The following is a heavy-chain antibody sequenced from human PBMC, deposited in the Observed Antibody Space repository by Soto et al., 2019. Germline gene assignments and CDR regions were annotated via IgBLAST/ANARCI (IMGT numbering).Heavy chain of an antibody. V-gene: IGHV1-2*05. CDR2: INPKRGGT. Sequence: GASVKVSCKASGYCFNDYHIHWVRQAPGQGLEWLGRINPKRGGTSTAQKFQGWVTMTTDTSISKASMELTRLTSDDTVIYYCARGDSTDCSKGVCSFFYNHDMDVWGRGTTVTVSS. CDR3: ARGDSTDCSKGVCSFFYNHDMDV. CDR1: GYCFNDYH. D-gene: IGHD2-8*01. J-gene: IGHJ6*02.